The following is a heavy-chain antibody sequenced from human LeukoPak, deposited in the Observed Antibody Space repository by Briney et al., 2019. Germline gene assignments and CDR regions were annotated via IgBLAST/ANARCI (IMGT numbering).Heavy chain of an antibody. CDR1: GFTFSGSA. CDR2: IRSTANGYAT. D-gene: IGHD3-10*01. CDR3: TGNYYGSGSYADFDY. J-gene: IGHJ4*02. V-gene: IGHV3-73*01. Sequence: GSLRHSCAASGFTFSGSALHWVRQASGKGLEWVGRIRSTANGYATAYAASVKGRFTISRDDSKSTAYLQMDSLKTEDTAVYYCTGNYYGSGSYADFDYWGQGTLVTVSS.